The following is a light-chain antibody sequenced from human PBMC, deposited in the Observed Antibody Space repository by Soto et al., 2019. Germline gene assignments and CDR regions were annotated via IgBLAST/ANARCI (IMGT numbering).Light chain of an antibody. V-gene: IGKV3-15*01. Sequence: EIVMTQSPATLSVSPGERATLSCRASQSVSYNLAWYQQKSVQGPRRLIYGAFTRASGIPARFSGSGSGTEFTLTISSLQSEDFAVYYCQQYKNWPPLTFGGGTKVEIK. CDR2: GAF. CDR1: QSVSYN. CDR3: QQYKNWPPLT. J-gene: IGKJ4*01.